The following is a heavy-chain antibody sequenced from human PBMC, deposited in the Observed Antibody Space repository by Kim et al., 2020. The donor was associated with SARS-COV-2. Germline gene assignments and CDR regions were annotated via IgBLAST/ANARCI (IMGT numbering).Heavy chain of an antibody. D-gene: IGHD3-22*01. CDR3: AKSSAFYTYYFDY. J-gene: IGHJ4*02. V-gene: IGHV3-23*01. Sequence: YHADSGKGRFTISRDNSKNTLFQQMNSLRAEDTAIYYCAKSSAFYTYYFDYWGQGTVVTVSS.